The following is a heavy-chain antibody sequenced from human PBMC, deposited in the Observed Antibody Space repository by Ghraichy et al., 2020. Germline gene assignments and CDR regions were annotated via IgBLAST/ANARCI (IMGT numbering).Heavy chain of an antibody. V-gene: IGHV4-61*02. CDR2: IYSSGST. J-gene: IGHJ4*02. Sequence: SETLSLTCTVSGGSISSGSYYWSWIRQPAGKELEWIGRIYSSGSTNYNPSLKSRVTISVDTSKNQFSLKLNSVTAADTAVYYCARAPSSTFLVGHFDNWGQGTLVTVSS. CDR1: GGSISSGSYY. CDR3: ARAPSSTFLVGHFDN. D-gene: IGHD2-15*01.